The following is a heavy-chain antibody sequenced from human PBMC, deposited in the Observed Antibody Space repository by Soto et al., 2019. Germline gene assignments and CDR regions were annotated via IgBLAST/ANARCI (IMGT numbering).Heavy chain of an antibody. CDR2: INANNGDT. CDR1: GYTFTSYG. V-gene: IGHV1-18*04. Sequence: QVQLVQSRPELKKPGASVKVSCKASGYTFTSYGISWVRQAPGQGLEWMGRINANNGDTDYRQKFQGRITMTADASTDTVYMDLRNLTTDDTGVYYCSRFGAYGSHWGQGTQITVSS. J-gene: IGHJ4*02. D-gene: IGHD1-26*01. CDR3: SRFGAYGSH.